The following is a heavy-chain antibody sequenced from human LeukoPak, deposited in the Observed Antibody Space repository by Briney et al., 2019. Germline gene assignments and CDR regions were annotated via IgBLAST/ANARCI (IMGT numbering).Heavy chain of an antibody. D-gene: IGHD1-14*01. J-gene: IGHJ4*02. CDR2: IYYSGGT. CDR1: GGSISSSSYY. Sequence: SETLSLTCTVSGGSISSSSYYWGWIRQPPGKGLEWIGSIYYSGGTYYNPSLKSRVTISVDTSKNQFSLKLRSVTAADTAVYYCARGLRANRPFDYWGQGTLVTVCS. CDR3: ARGLRANRPFDY. V-gene: IGHV4-39*07.